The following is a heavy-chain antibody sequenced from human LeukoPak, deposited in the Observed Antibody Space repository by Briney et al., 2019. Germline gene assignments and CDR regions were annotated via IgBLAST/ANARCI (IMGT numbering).Heavy chain of an antibody. CDR2: IYHSGST. D-gene: IGHD5-24*01. J-gene: IGHJ4*02. V-gene: IGHV4-59*01. CDR1: GGSISSYY. Sequence: SENLSLTCTVSGGSISSYYWSWIRQPPGKGLEWIGYIYHSGSTNYNPSLKSRVTISVDTSKNQFPLKLSSVTAADTAVYYCARRGDGYNYFYFDYWGQGTLVTVSS. CDR3: ARRGDGYNYFYFDY.